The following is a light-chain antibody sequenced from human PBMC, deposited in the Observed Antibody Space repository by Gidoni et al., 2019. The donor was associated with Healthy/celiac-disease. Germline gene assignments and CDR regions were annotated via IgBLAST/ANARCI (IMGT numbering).Light chain of an antibody. CDR1: QSVSSSY. CDR3: QQYGSSHS. Sequence: EIVLTQSPGTLSLSPGERATLSCRASQSVSSSYLAWYQQKPGHAPRLLIYGASSRATGIPDSFSGSGSGTDFTLTISRLEPEDFAVYYCQQYGSSHSFGQXTKLEIK. J-gene: IGKJ2*03. V-gene: IGKV3-20*01. CDR2: GAS.